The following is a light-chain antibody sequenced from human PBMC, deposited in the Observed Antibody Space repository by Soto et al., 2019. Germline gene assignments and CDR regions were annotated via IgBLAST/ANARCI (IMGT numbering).Light chain of an antibody. V-gene: IGKV3-15*01. Sequence: EIVMTQSPAPLSVSPGERATLSCRASQSVSSDLAWYQQKPGQAPRLLIYDTSTWPTGIPPSFSGSGSGTEFTLTFSSLQPEDSAVYYCKQYNNWLFTFGPGTKVDIK. CDR3: KQYNNWLFT. CDR1: QSVSSD. J-gene: IGKJ3*01. CDR2: DTS.